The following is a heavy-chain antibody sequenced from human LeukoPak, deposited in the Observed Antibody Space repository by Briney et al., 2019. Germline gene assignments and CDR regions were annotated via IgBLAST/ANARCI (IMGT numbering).Heavy chain of an antibody. J-gene: IGHJ4*02. D-gene: IGHD3-9*01. V-gene: IGHV3-23*01. CDR2: ISNSGGVT. CDR1: GFTFSSYA. Sequence: PGGSLRLSCAASGFTFSSYAMSWVRQAPGKGLEWVSGISNSGGVTYYADSVRGRFTISRDNSKNTLYLQMNSLRAEDTAVYYCAKAEGYDILTGLDYWGQGTLVTVSS. CDR3: AKAEGYDILTGLDY.